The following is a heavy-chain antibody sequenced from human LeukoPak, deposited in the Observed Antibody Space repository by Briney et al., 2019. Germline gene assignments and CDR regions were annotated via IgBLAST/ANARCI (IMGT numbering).Heavy chain of an antibody. CDR3: AKGAQRSPYYGMDV. V-gene: IGHV3-23*01. CDR1: GFTFSSYA. Sequence: GGSLRLSCAASGFTFSSYAMSWVRQAPGKGLEWVPAISGSGGSTYYADSVKGRFTISRDNSKNTLYLQMNSLRAEDTAVYYCAKGAQRSPYYGMDVWGQGTTVTVSS. J-gene: IGHJ6*02. CDR2: ISGSGGST. D-gene: IGHD4-17*01.